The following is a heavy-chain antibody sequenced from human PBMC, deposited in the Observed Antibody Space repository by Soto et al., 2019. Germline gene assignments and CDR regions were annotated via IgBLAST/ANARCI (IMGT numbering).Heavy chain of an antibody. CDR1: GFTFSSYS. V-gene: IGHV3-48*01. J-gene: IGHJ4*02. Sequence: GGSLRLSCAASGFTFSSYSMNWVRQAPGKGLEWVSYISSSSSTIYYADSVKGRFTISRDNAKNSLYLQMNSLRAEDTAVYYCARDQRSVCSGGSCYYGSFDYWGQGTLVTVSS. D-gene: IGHD2-15*01. CDR3: ARDQRSVCSGGSCYYGSFDY. CDR2: ISSSSSTI.